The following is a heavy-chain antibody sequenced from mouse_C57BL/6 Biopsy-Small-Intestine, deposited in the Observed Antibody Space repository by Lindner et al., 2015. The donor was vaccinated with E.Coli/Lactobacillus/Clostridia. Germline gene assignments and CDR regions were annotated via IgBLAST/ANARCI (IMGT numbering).Heavy chain of an antibody. CDR1: GFTFSSYG. Sequence: VQLQESGGDLVKPGGSLKLSCAASGFTFSSYGMSWVRQTPDKRLEWVATISSGGSYTYYPGSVKGRFTISRDNAKNTLYLQMSSLKSEDTAMYYCARPQLGPYYFDYWGQGTTLTVSS. J-gene: IGHJ2*01. D-gene: IGHD4-1*02. CDR2: ISSGGSYT. V-gene: IGHV5-6*01. CDR3: ARPQLGPYYFDY.